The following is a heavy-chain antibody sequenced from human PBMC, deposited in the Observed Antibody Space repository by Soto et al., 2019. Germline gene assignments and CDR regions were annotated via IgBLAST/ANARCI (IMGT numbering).Heavy chain of an antibody. D-gene: IGHD3-3*01. CDR1: GFSFGSYA. CDR3: ARWSYLDY. J-gene: IGHJ4*02. CDR2: ISGSDGKT. Sequence: GGSLRLSCAASGFSFGSYALSWVRQAPGKGLEWVSTISGSDGKTFYADSVKGRFSISRDTSQSTLYLQMNSLRADDTAMYYCARWSYLDYWGQSTRVTVSS. V-gene: IGHV3-23*01.